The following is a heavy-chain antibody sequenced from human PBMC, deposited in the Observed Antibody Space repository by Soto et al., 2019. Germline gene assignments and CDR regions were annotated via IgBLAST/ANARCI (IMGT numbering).Heavy chain of an antibody. CDR2: IDGVGAGT. Sequence: EVQLVQSGGGSVQPGGSLRLSCAASGFTFTNYWMHWVRQVPGKGLVWVSRIDGVGAGTSYSDSVRGRFTISRDNADNMLYLQMNSLRAEDTAVSYCTTVFEYWGQGTLVTVSS. V-gene: IGHV3-74*01. CDR1: GFTFTNYW. J-gene: IGHJ4*02. CDR3: TTVFEY.